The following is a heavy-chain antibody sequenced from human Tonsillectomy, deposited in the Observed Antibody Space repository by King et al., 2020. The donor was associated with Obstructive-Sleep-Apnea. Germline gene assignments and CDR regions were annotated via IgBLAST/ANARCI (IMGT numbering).Heavy chain of an antibody. V-gene: IGHV4-34*01. CDR1: GGSFSGYY. CDR3: ARSRGYSYGLVGAPFDP. D-gene: IGHD5-18*01. CDR2: INHSGST. J-gene: IGHJ5*02. Sequence: VQLQQWGAGLLKPSETLSLTCAVYGGSFSGYYWSWIRKPPGKGLEWIGEINHSGSTNYNPSLKSRVTISVDTSKNQFSLKLSSVTAADTAVYYCARSRGYSYGLVGAPFDPWGQGTLVTVSS.